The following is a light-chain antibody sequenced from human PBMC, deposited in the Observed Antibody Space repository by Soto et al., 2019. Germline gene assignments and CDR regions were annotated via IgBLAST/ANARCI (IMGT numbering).Light chain of an antibody. CDR3: ASWDDSLNGRV. J-gene: IGLJ3*02. V-gene: IGLV1-44*01. CDR1: SFNIGGNS. CDR2: SNN. Sequence: QSVLTQAPSASGTPGQRVTISCSGSSFNIGGNSVSWYQQFPGTAPKLLMYSNNQRPSGVPDRFSGSKSGTSASLAISGLQSEDEADYYCASWDDSLNGRVFGGGTKLTVL.